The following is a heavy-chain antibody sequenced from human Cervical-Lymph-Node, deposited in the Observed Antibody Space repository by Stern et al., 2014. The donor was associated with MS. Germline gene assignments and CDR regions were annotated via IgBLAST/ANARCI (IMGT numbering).Heavy chain of an antibody. Sequence: VQLVQSGAEVKKPGSSVKVSCKASGGTFSPYAINWVRQAPGQGLEWMGGIVPVIDSSHYAPKIQGVVAITADRSTNIIYMELNNLNSEDTAVYYCASRRGHNYGYFEYWGRGTLVTVSS. J-gene: IGHJ4*02. CDR3: ASRRGHNYGYFEY. CDR1: GGTFSPYA. V-gene: IGHV1-69*06. D-gene: IGHD5-18*01. CDR2: IVPVIDSS.